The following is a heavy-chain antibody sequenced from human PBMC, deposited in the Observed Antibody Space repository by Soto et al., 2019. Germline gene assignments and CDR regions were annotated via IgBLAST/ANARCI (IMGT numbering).Heavy chain of an antibody. J-gene: IGHJ4*02. V-gene: IGHV3-30-3*01. CDR3: ARDKIKGAPDYLDS. CDR2: IAYDGTIK. D-gene: IGHD1-26*01. CDR1: GFTFSANA. Sequence: GGSLRLSCAASGFTFSANATHWVRQAPGKGLEWVAVIAYDGTIKIYRDSVKGRFTISRDDSKSTLYLQMNSLRPEDTAVYYCARDKIKGAPDYLDSWGQGTLVTVSS.